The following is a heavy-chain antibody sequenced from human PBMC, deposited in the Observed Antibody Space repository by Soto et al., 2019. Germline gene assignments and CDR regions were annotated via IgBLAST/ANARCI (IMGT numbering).Heavy chain of an antibody. Sequence: GGSLRLSCAASGFAFSSYWMHWVRQRPGKGPVWVSRIYNDGSRTAYADSVKGRFTISRDNAKNTMYLQMRSLTVEDTAVYYCARDLPGDTTPYFDLWGQGTLVTVSS. D-gene: IGHD1-1*01. CDR2: IYNDGSRT. V-gene: IGHV3-74*01. CDR1: GFAFSSYW. J-gene: IGHJ4*02. CDR3: ARDLPGDTTPYFDL.